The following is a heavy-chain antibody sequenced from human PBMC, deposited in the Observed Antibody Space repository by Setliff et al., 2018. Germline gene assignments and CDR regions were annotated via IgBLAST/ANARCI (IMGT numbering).Heavy chain of an antibody. V-gene: IGHV1-46*01. CDR2: ISPSGGST. CDR1: GYTFTTYY. Sequence: GASVKVSCKASGYTFTTYYFHWVRQAPGQGLEWMGIISPSGGSTSYAQKFQDRVTMTRDTSTSTVYMELSSLRSEDTAVYYCARGRHPPWSGYPYYYMDVWGKGTTVTVSS. D-gene: IGHD3-3*01. CDR3: ARGRHPPWSGYPYYYMDV. J-gene: IGHJ6*03.